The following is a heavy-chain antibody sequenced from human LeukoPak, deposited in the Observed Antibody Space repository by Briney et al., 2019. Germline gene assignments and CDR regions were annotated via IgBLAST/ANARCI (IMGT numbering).Heavy chain of an antibody. CDR2: ISGSGSST. CDR3: AKSPELDYYYYYGMDV. V-gene: IGHV3-23*01. D-gene: IGHD1-1*01. CDR1: GFTFNGYT. Sequence: GGSLRLSCAASGFTFNGYTMNWVRQPPGEGLKWVSSISGSGSSTYYADSVKGRFTTSRDNSRNTLYLQMNSLRAEDTGVYYCAKSPELDYYYYYGMDVWGQGTTVTVSS. J-gene: IGHJ6*02.